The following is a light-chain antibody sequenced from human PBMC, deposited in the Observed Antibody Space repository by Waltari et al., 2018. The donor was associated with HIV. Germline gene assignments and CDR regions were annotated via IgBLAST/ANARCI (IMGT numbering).Light chain of an antibody. V-gene: IGLV1-47*01. J-gene: IGLJ2*01. CDR1: TSNIGSNY. CDR3: ATWDDSRVV. CDR2: RNN. Sequence: QSVLTPPPSASGTPGQRVTISCSGSTSNIGSNYVYWYQHLPGTAPKLLIYRNNRRPSGVPDRFSGSKSGTSASLAISGLRSEDEADDYCATWDDSRVVFGGGTKLTVL.